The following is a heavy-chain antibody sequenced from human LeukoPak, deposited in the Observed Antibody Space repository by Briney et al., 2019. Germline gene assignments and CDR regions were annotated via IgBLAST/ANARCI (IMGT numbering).Heavy chain of an antibody. CDR3: ARDNRARYYGFDY. CDR2: IYSGGST. J-gene: IGHJ4*02. D-gene: IGHD3-10*01. CDR1: GGSISSSSYY. V-gene: IGHV3-53*05. Sequence: LSLTCTVSGGSISSSSYYWGWIRQPPGKGLEWVSVIYSGGSTYYADSVKGRFTISRDNSKNTLYLQMNSLRAEDTAVYYCARDNRARYYGFDYWGQGTLVTVSS.